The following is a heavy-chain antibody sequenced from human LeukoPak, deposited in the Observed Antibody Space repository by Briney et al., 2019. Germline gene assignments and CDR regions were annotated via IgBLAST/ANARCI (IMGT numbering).Heavy chain of an antibody. CDR2: ISSSSVTI. CDR1: GFTFSSYS. V-gene: IGHV3-48*04. Sequence: GGSLRLSCAASGFTFSSYSMNWVRQAPGKGLEWVSYISSSSVTIFYADSVKGRFTISRDNAKNSLYLQMNSLRAEDSAVYYCAREPTEYYYDSSAFDYWGQGPLVTVSS. J-gene: IGHJ4*02. CDR3: AREPTEYYYDSSAFDY. D-gene: IGHD3-22*01.